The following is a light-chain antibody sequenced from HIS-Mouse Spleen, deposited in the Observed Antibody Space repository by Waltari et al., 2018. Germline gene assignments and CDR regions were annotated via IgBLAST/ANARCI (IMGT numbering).Light chain of an antibody. CDR1: QDINNY. CDR2: DAS. CDR3: QQYDNLPPFT. V-gene: IGKV1-33*01. Sequence: DIQMTQSPSSLSASVGDRVTITCQASQDINNYLNWYQQKPGKAPKLLIYDASNLETGVPSRFSGSGSGTDLTFTISSLQPEDIATYYCQQYDNLPPFTFGPGTKVDIK. J-gene: IGKJ3*01.